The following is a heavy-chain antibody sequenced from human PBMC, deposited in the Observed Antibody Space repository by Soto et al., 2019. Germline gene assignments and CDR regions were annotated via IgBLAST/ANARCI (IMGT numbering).Heavy chain of an antibody. D-gene: IGHD2-21*02. Sequence: QVHLLQSGAEVKKPGSSVKVSCKASGGTFSNDAVSWLRQAPGQGLEWMGGITPFFDTPSYAQRFQGRITITADPATTTVYIELRGLRFEHTRIYYCAREVVTETEVGYLDYCAPGTLAAVS. CDR3: AREVVTETEVGYLDY. CDR2: ITPFFDTP. J-gene: IGHJ4*02. V-gene: IGHV1-69*01. CDR1: GGTFSNDA.